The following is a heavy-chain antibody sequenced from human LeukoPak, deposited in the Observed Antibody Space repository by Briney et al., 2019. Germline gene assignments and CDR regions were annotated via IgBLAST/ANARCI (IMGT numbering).Heavy chain of an antibody. J-gene: IGHJ4*02. Sequence: TGGSLRLSCVVSGFSFGSYPMSWVRQAPGKGLEWVSVISETGGVTHYADFMKGRFTISRDNIKNTLNLQMNSLRAEDTAIYYCARDSSHYLGSSDYWGQGTLVTVSS. D-gene: IGHD6-6*01. CDR1: GFSFGSYP. V-gene: IGHV3-23*01. CDR3: ARDSSHYLGSSDY. CDR2: ISETGGVT.